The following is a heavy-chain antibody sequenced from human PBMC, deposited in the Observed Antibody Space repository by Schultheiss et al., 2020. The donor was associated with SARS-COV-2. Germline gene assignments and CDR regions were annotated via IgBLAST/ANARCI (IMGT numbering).Heavy chain of an antibody. V-gene: IGHV3-23*01. CDR1: GFTFSDHY. CDR2: ISGSGGST. D-gene: IGHD5-18*01. Sequence: GESLKISCAASGFTFSDHYMDWVRQAPGKGLEWVSAISGSGGSTYYADSVKGRFTISRDNSKNTLYLQMNSLRAEDTAVYYCARETKFRGYSYGPGGYWGQGTLVTVSS. J-gene: IGHJ4*02. CDR3: ARETKFRGYSYGPGGY.